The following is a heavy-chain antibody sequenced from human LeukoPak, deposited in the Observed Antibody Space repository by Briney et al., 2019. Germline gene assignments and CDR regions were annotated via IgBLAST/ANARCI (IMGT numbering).Heavy chain of an antibody. J-gene: IGHJ4*02. CDR2: ISTSGRT. CDR3: AKVVPPAGSGSYYNYDY. V-gene: IGHV3-23*01. D-gene: IGHD3-10*01. Sequence: QAGGSLRLSCAASGFTFNSHAINWVSQAPGKGLEWVSAISTSGRTYYAESVKGRFTISRDNTKNMVHLQMNSLRAEDTAVYYCAKVVPPAGSGSYYNYDYWGQGTLVTVSS. CDR1: GFTFNSHA.